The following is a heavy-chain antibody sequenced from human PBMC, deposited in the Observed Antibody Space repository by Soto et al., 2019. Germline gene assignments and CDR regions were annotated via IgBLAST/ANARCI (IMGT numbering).Heavy chain of an antibody. D-gene: IGHD2-15*01. CDR3: ERASGVVAAIRGYYFDP. J-gene: IGHJ5*02. V-gene: IGHV3-74*01. Sequence: PGGSLRLSCAASGFSFSRYWMHWVRQAPGKGLVWVSRINSDGSSTTYADSVKGRFTISRDNAKNTLYLQMNSLRAEDTALYYWERASGVVAAIRGYYFDPGGQGTLVTVP. CDR2: INSDGSST. CDR1: GFSFSRYW.